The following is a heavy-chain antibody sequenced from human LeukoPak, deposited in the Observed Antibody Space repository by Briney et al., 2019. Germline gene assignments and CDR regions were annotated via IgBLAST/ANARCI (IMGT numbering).Heavy chain of an antibody. CDR1: GDSITNYY. Sequence: SETLSLTCSFSGDSITNYYWSWIRQSPGKGLEWVGYIYSNGSTNFNPSLKSRVTISVDTSKNQFSLKLSSVTAADTAVYYCARVPYSSSYRPYYFDYWGQGTLVTVSS. CDR2: IYSNGST. J-gene: IGHJ4*02. CDR3: ARVPYSSSYRPYYFDY. V-gene: IGHV4-59*01. D-gene: IGHD6-13*01.